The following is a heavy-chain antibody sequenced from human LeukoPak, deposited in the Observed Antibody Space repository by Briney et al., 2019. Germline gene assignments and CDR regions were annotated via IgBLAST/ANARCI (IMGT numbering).Heavy chain of an antibody. Sequence: GGSLRLSCAASGFTFSSYAMSWVRQAPGKGLEWVSAISGSGGSTYYADSAKGRFTISRDNSKNTLYLQMNSLRAEDTAVYYCAKAHLRFDSSSGPGYWGQGTLVTVSS. J-gene: IGHJ4*02. V-gene: IGHV3-23*01. CDR2: ISGSGGST. CDR1: GFTFSSYA. CDR3: AKAHLRFDSSSGPGY. D-gene: IGHD3-22*01.